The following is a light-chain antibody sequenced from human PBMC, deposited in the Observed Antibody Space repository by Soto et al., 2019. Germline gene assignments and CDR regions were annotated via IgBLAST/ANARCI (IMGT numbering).Light chain of an antibody. V-gene: IGKV3-15*01. CDR3: QHYNFWPHT. CDR2: RAS. CDR1: QSARDN. J-gene: IGKJ2*01. Sequence: EIVLTQSPATLAVSPGEGATLSCRASQSARDNLAWYQQKPGQAPRLLIYRASTRATGVPARFSGSGSGTEFTLTISSLQSEDVSVYFCQHYNFWPHTFGQGTKVDIK.